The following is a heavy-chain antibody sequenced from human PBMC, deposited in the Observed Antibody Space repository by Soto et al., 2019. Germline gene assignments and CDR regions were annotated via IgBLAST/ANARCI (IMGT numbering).Heavy chain of an antibody. D-gene: IGHD3-16*01. CDR2: IYWDDDK. V-gene: IGHV2-5*02. J-gene: IGHJ5*02. Sequence: QITLKESGPTLVKPTQTITLTCTFSGFSLTTRGVGVGWIRQPPGKALECLALIYWDDDKRYSPYLQSRLSITKHTSKNQVVLTMTNVDPVDTATYYCAHIPNYYQYDWFDPWGQGTLVSVSS. CDR1: GFSLTTRGVG. CDR3: AHIPNYYQYDWFDP.